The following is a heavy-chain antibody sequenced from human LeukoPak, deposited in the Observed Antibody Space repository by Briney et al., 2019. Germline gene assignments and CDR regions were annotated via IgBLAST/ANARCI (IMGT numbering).Heavy chain of an antibody. D-gene: IGHD1-26*01. J-gene: IGHJ4*02. CDR1: GYTFTSYG. CDR3: VSVGWELLGWPLCSFDS. V-gene: IGHV1-18*01. CDR2: ISAYNGNT. Sequence: ASVKVSCKASGYTFTSYGISWVRQAPGQGLEWMGWISAYNGNTNYAQKLQGRVTMTTDTSTSTAYMELRSLRSDDTAVYYCVSVGWELLGWPLCSFDSWGQGTLVTVSS.